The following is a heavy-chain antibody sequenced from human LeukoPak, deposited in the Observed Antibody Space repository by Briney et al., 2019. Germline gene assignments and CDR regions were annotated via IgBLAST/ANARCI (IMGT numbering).Heavy chain of an antibody. J-gene: IGHJ6*02. Sequence: PGGSLRLSCVASGFTFSDAWLSWVRQAPGQGLGWVCPIKGKTDGGTTDCTAPVKGRFTISRDDSRDTLYLQMNGLKTEDTAVYYCTTDCSSTTCYVEDYYYYYGMDVWGQGTTVTVSS. D-gene: IGHD2-2*01. CDR3: TTDCSSTTCYVEDYYYYYGMDV. CDR1: GFTFSDAW. CDR2: IKGKTDGGTT. V-gene: IGHV3-15*01.